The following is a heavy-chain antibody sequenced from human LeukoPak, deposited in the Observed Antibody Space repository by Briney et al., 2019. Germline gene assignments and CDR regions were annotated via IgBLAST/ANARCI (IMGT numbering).Heavy chain of an antibody. CDR3: ARDWKTNSFDY. CDR2: IYYDGSNI. V-gene: IGHV3-33*01. Sequence: GGSLTLSCAASEFTFTTYGMHWVRQAPGKGLEWVAFIYYDGSNIYYTDYVKGRYTISRDISKNTLYLQMDSLRAEDTAIYYCARDWKTNSFDYWGQGTLVTVSS. J-gene: IGHJ4*02. D-gene: IGHD1-1*01. CDR1: EFTFTTYG.